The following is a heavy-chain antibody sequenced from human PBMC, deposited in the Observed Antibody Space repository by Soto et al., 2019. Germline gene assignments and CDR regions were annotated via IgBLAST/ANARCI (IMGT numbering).Heavy chain of an antibody. D-gene: IGHD2-2*01. Sequence: GASVKVSCKASGYTFTDHYIHWVRQAPGQGLEWMGWINPKSAGTKYAQKFQGRVTMTRVSSISTAYVELSSLTSDDTALYYCAKDPNFVVVPAATGGMDVWGQGTTVTVSS. CDR2: INPKSAGT. CDR3: AKDPNFVVVPAATGGMDV. CDR1: GYTFTDHY. V-gene: IGHV1-2*02. J-gene: IGHJ6*02.